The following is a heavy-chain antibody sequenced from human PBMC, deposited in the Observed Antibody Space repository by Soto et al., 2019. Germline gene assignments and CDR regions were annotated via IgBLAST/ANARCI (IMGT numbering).Heavy chain of an antibody. CDR1: GGSISSYY. CDR2: ISYSGNT. Sequence: NPSETLSLTCSVSGGSISSYYWTWIRQPPGRGLEYIGYISYSGNTYYNPSLRGRVTISLDTSKNQFSLQLSSVTAADMAVYYCARENYASSGAPFLDYWGQGTLVTVS. D-gene: IGHD3-22*01. CDR3: ARENYASSGAPFLDY. J-gene: IGHJ4*02. V-gene: IGHV4-59*01.